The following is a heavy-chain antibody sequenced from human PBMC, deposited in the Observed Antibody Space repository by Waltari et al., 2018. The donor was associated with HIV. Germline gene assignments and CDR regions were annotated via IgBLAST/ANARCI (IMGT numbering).Heavy chain of an antibody. J-gene: IGHJ4*02. CDR2: IKSKTDGGTT. CDR1: GFTFSNAW. V-gene: IGHV3-15*01. D-gene: IGHD2-2*01. CDR3: TTDLEVVLSPFDY. Sequence: EVQLVESGGGLVKPGGSLRLSCAASGFTFSNAWMSWVRQAPGKGLEWVGRIKSKTDGGTTDYAAPVKGRFTISRDDSKNTLYLQMNSLKTEDTAVYYCTTDLEVVLSPFDYWGQGTLVTVSS.